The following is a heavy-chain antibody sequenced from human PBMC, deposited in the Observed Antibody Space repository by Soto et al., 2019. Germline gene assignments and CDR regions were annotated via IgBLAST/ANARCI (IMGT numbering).Heavy chain of an antibody. J-gene: IGHJ3*02. V-gene: IGHV4-4*07. D-gene: IGHD2-2*01. Sequence: XETLALTCTVSGGSISFYFWNWVRQPSGKGLEWIGRIFTSGSTNYSPSLRSRVTMSIDTSKSQFSLKLSSVTDADTAAYYCARISQRVKPRAMDAFDIWGQGTVVTVSS. CDR3: ARISQRVKPRAMDAFDI. CDR1: GGSISFYF. CDR2: IFTSGST.